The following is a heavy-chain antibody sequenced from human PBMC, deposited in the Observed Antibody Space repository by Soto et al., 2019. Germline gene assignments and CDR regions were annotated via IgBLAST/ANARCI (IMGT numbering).Heavy chain of an antibody. V-gene: IGHV3-30-3*01. J-gene: IGHJ6*02. CDR3: ARAGCDGGSCYTLVGLRYGMDV. D-gene: IGHD2-15*01. Sequence: QVQLVASGGGVGQPGRSLRLSCAASGFTFSSYAMYWVRQAPGKGLEWVAVISYDGNNKYYADSVKGRFTISRDNSKNTLYLQMNSLRAEDTAVYYCARAGCDGGSCYTLVGLRYGMDVWGQGTTVTVSS. CDR1: GFTFSSYA. CDR2: ISYDGNNK.